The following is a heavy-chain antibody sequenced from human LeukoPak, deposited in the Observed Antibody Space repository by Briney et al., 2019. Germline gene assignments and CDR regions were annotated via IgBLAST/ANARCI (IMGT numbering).Heavy chain of an antibody. CDR3: ARDQKFGIAAVDSWFDP. J-gene: IGHJ5*02. D-gene: IGHD6-13*01. V-gene: IGHV1-18*01. CDR2: ISAYNGHT. Sequence: ASVTVSCKASGYSFTNYGFNWVRQAPGQGLEWLGWISAYNGHTIYGQKFQGKVTMTTDTSTSTAYMELRNLMSDDTAVYYCARDQKFGIAAVDSWFDPWGQGTLVTVSS. CDR1: GYSFTNYG.